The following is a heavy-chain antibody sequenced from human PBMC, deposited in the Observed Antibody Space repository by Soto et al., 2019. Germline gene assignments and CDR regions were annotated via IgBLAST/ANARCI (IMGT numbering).Heavy chain of an antibody. CDR1: GYTFTSYA. CDR2: INAGNGNT. Sequence: VSAKVSCKASGYTFTSYAMHWVRQATGQRLEWMGWINAGNGNTKYSQKFQGRVTITRDTSASTAYMELSSLRSEDTAVYYCARDRRIAAREGWFDPWGQGTLVTVSS. V-gene: IGHV1-3*01. J-gene: IGHJ5*02. D-gene: IGHD6-6*01. CDR3: ARDRRIAAREGWFDP.